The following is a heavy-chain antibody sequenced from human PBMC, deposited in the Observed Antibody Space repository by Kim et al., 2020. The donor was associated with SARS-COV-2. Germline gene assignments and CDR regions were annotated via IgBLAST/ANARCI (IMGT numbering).Heavy chain of an antibody. V-gene: IGHV3-23*01. Sequence: ISNRGVRKHYADSMEGRFTISSDNTKSTLFLQMNSLRAEDTAVYYCEASDYWGQGSLVTVSS. CDR2: ISNRGVRK. CDR3: EASDY. J-gene: IGHJ4*02.